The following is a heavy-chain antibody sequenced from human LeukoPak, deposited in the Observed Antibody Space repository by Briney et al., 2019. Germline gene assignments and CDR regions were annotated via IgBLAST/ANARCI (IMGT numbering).Heavy chain of an antibody. CDR3: ARGGPAGDFIVVAPTNNAFDI. CDR2: INPSGDPT. J-gene: IGHJ3*02. CDR1: GYTFTSYY. V-gene: IGHV1-46*01. D-gene: IGHD2-2*01. Sequence: ASVKVSCKASGYTFTSYYMHWVRQAPGQGLEWVGIINPSGDPTTYAQKFQGRVTMTSDMSTSTVYMELSSLSSEDTAVYYCARGGPAGDFIVVAPTNNAFDIWGQGTMVTVSS.